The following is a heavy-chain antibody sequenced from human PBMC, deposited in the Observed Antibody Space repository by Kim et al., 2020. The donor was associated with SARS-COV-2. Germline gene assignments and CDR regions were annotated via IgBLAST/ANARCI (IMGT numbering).Heavy chain of an antibody. CDR3: ARALGAYDRSGYYYDWFDP. CDR1: GFTFSSYS. D-gene: IGHD3-22*01. Sequence: GGSLRLSCAASGFTFSSYSMNWVRQAPGKGLEWVSYISSSSSTIYYADSVKGRFTISRDNAKNSLYLQMNSLRDEDTAVYYCARALGAYDRSGYYYDWFDPWGQGTLVTVSS. V-gene: IGHV3-48*02. J-gene: IGHJ5*02. CDR2: ISSSSSTI.